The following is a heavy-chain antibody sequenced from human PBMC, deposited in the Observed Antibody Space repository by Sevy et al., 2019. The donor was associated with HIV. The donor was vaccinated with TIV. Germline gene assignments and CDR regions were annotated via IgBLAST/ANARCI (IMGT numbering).Heavy chain of an antibody. Sequence: ASVKVSCKASGYTFTSYGISWVRQAPGQGLEWMGWISDNNGNTNYVQKFQGRVTMTTDTSTTTAYMELRSLGSDDTAVYYCAIDPRTFYYDSSGYGHDYWGQGTLVTVSS. CDR2: ISDNNGNT. J-gene: IGHJ4*02. CDR1: GYTFTSYG. D-gene: IGHD3-22*01. CDR3: AIDPRTFYYDSSGYGHDY. V-gene: IGHV1-18*01.